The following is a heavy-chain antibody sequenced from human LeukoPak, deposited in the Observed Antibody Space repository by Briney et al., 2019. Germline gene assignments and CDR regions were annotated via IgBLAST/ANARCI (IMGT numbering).Heavy chain of an antibody. J-gene: IGHJ5*02. D-gene: IGHD3-10*01. V-gene: IGHV4-4*02. Sequence: PSGTLSLTCAVSGGSISSNNWWSWVRQPPGKGLEWIGEIFHSGSTNYNPSLKSRVTISVDTSKNQFSLKLSSVTAADTALYYCARGLYYSFDPWGQGTLVTVSS. CDR2: IFHSGST. CDR1: GGSISSNNW. CDR3: ARGLYYSFDP.